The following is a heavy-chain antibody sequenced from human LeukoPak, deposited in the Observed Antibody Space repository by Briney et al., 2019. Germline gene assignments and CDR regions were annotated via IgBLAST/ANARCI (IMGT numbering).Heavy chain of an antibody. V-gene: IGHV4-34*01. CDR3: ARGRYSWLTKLFDY. D-gene: IGHD1-20*01. Sequence: PSETPSLTCAVDGGSFSGYYWSWIRQPPGKGLEWIGEINHSGSTNYNPSLKSRVTVSVDTSKNQFSLKLSSVTAADTAVYYCARGRYSWLTKLFDYWGQGTLVTVSS. CDR1: GGSFSGYY. J-gene: IGHJ4*02. CDR2: INHSGST.